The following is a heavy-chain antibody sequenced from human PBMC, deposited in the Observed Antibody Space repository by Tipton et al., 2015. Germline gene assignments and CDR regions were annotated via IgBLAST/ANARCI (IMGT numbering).Heavy chain of an antibody. Sequence: TLSLTCNVSADSTDSITSYYWSWIRQSPGKGLEWIGYIQYSGGTNYNPSLESRVSMSVDTSKTQFSLEMRSVTATDTAVYYCARARGRHGGLFDSWGQGTLVTVSS. V-gene: IGHV4-59*07. CDR3: ARARGRHGGLFDS. CDR1: ADSTDSITSYY. D-gene: IGHD4-23*01. J-gene: IGHJ4*02. CDR2: IQYSGGT.